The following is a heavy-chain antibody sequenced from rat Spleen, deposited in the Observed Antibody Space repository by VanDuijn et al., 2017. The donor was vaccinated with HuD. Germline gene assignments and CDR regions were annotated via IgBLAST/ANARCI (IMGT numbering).Heavy chain of an antibody. CDR1: GFTFSDYY. J-gene: IGHJ3*01. D-gene: IGHD1-9*01. CDR3: VNTYYGYWFGY. V-gene: IGHV5-29*01. CDR2: ISYDGSSP. Sequence: EVQLVESDGVLVQPGRSLKLSCAASGFTFSDYYMAWARQAPTKGLGWVATISYDGSSPYYRDSVKGRFTISRDNAKSTLYLQMGSLRSEETATYYCVNTYYGYWFGYWGQGTLVTVSS.